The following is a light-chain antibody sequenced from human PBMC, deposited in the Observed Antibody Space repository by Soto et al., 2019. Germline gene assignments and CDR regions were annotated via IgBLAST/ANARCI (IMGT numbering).Light chain of an antibody. V-gene: IGKV1-9*01. CDR2: DAS. Sequence: IQLTQSPSSLSASVGDRVTITCRASQGISSYLAWYQQKPGKAPKLLIYDASTLESGVPSRFSGSGSGTEFTLTISSLQPDDFATYYCQQYASYSPTFGQGTKVDI. J-gene: IGKJ1*01. CDR3: QQYASYSPT. CDR1: QGISSY.